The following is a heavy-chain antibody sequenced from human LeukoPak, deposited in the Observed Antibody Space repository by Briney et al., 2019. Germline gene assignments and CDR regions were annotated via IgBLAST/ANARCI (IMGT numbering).Heavy chain of an antibody. CDR3: AKDGDSRGLTHFDY. Sequence: GGSLRLSCAASGFTFDDYAMHWVRQAPGKGLEWVSGISWNSGSIGYADSVKGRFTIFRDNAKNSLYLQMNSLRAEDTALYYCAKDGDSRGLTHFDYWGQGTLVTVSS. J-gene: IGHJ4*02. CDR2: ISWNSGSI. V-gene: IGHV3-9*01. CDR1: GFTFDDYA. D-gene: IGHD1-20*01.